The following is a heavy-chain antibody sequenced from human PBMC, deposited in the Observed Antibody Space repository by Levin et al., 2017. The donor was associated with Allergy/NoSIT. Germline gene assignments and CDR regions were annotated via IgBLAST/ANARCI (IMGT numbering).Heavy chain of an antibody. CDR2: IIPILGIA. D-gene: IGHD3-9*01. J-gene: IGHJ3*02. CDR1: GGTFSSYT. Sequence: SVKVSCKASGGTFSSYTISWVRQAPGQGLEWMGRIIPILGIANYAQKFQGRVTITADKSTSTAYMELSSLRSEDTAVYYCARDLLPLRYFDWSQGSAFDIWGQGTMVTVSS. V-gene: IGHV1-69*04. CDR3: ARDLLPLRYFDWSQGSAFDI.